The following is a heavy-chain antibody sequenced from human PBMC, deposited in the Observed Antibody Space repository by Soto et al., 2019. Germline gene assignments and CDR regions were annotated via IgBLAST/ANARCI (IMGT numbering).Heavy chain of an antibody. V-gene: IGHV1-69*12. Sequence: QVHLVQSGAEVKKPGSSVKVSCKDPVGAFSNHAINWVRQAPGQGLEWMGRIIPIFTTTNYAQKFQGRVTMTADESTITAYLELSSLKHDDTAVYYCAREVAADGTFREDVFDIWGQGTLVTVSS. J-gene: IGHJ3*02. CDR1: VGAFSNHA. D-gene: IGHD6-13*01. CDR3: AREVAADGTFREDVFDI. CDR2: IIPIFTTT.